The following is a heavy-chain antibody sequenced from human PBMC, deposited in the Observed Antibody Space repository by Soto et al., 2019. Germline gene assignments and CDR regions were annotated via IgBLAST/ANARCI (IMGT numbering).Heavy chain of an antibody. CDR1: GFMFDDFG. CDR2: ITWNSGST. D-gene: IGHD6-25*01. CDR3: ARDGGVAAAVDAFDI. J-gene: IGHJ3*02. V-gene: IGHV3-20*04. Sequence: EVQLVESGGGVVRPGGSLRLSCAASGFMFDDFGMSWVRQAPGKGLEWVSGITWNSGSTGYADSVKGRFTISRDNAKNSLYLQMDSLRAEDTAFHYCARDGGVAAAVDAFDIWGQGTMVTVSS.